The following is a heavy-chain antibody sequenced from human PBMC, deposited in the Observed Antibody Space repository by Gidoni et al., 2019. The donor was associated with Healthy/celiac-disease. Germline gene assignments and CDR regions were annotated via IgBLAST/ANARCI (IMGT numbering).Heavy chain of an antibody. CDR2: IGYDGSNK. Sequence: QVQLVASGGGVVKPGRSLRLYCDASGFTFSSYGMHWVRQAPGKGLEWVAVIGYDGSNKYYADSVKGRFTISRDNSKNTLYLQMNSLRAEDTAVYYCARAGAAAAGRVVLYYFDYWGQGTLVTVSS. V-gene: IGHV3-33*01. D-gene: IGHD6-13*01. CDR1: GFTFSSYG. J-gene: IGHJ4*02. CDR3: ARAGAAAAGRVVLYYFDY.